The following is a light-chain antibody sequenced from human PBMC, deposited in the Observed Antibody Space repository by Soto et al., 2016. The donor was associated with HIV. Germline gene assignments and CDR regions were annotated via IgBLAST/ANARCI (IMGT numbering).Light chain of an antibody. CDR2: DDT. CDR1: NIGSKS. CDR3: QVRDSGSNSYV. J-gene: IGLJ1*01. V-gene: IGLV3-21*03. Sequence: SYELTQAPSLSVAPGKTAKITCGGNNIGSKSVHWYHQKPGQAPVLVVYDDTDRPSGIPERFSASNSGNTATLNISRVEAGDEADYYCQVRDSGSNSYVFGSGTKVTVL.